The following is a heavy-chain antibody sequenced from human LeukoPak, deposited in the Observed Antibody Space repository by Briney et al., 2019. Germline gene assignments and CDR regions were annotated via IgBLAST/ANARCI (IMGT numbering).Heavy chain of an antibody. CDR1: GYTFTSYY. D-gene: IGHD5-24*01. V-gene: IGHV1-46*01. CDR3: ASSRGIGPPDY. Sequence: ASVKVSCKASGYTFTSYYMHWARQAPGQGLEWMGIINPSGGSTSYAQKFQGRVTMTRDTSTSTVYMELSSLRSEDTAVYYCASSRGIGPPDYWGQGTLVTVSS. CDR2: INPSGGST. J-gene: IGHJ4*02.